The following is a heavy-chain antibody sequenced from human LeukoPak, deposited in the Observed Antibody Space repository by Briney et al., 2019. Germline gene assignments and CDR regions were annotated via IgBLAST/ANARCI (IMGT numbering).Heavy chain of an antibody. CDR2: INAGNGNT. J-gene: IGHJ4*02. D-gene: IGHD6-19*01. CDR3: ARDCLSSSACFDY. V-gene: IGHV1-3*01. Sequence: VASVKVSCKASGYTFTSYAMHWVRQAPGQRLEWMGWINAGNGNTKYSEKVQGRVTITRDTSASTAYMELSSLRSEDTAVYYCARDCLSSSACFDYWGQGPLVTASS. CDR1: GYTFTSYA.